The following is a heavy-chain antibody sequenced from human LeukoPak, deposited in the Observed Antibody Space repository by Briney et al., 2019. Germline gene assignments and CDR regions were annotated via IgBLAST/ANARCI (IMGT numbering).Heavy chain of an antibody. CDR1: GYTFTSYY. J-gene: IGHJ6*02. CDR3: ARSPSEFIWFGEFYGMDV. CDR2: INPSGGST. D-gene: IGHD3-10*01. Sequence: ASVKVSCKASGYTFTSYYMHWVRQAPGQGLEWMGIINPSGGSTSYAQKFQGRVTMTRDTSTSTVYMELSSLRSEDTAVYYCARSPSEFIWFGEFYGMDVWGQGTTVTVSS. V-gene: IGHV1-46*01.